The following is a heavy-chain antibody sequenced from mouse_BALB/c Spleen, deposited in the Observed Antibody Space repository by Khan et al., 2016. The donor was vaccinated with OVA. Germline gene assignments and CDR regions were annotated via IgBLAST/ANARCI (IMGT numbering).Heavy chain of an antibody. J-gene: IGHJ2*01. CDR3: TRNYGYDYFDY. D-gene: IGHD1-2*01. V-gene: IGHV1S81*02. CDR2: INPGNGGT. CDR1: GYTLTRYY. Sequence: QVQLQQSGAELVKPGASVKLSCKASGYTLTRYYMYWVKQRPGQGLEWIGGINPGNGGTNLNETFKNKATLTVDKSSTTVYMQLSSLTSEDSAVYYCTRNYGYDYFDYWGQGTTLTVSS.